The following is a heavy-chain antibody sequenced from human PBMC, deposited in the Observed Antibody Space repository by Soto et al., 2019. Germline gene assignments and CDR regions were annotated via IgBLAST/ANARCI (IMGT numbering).Heavy chain of an antibody. CDR3: AKAAGYSSSWYVN. D-gene: IGHD6-13*01. Sequence: EVQLLESGGDLVQPGGSLRLSCAASGFTFSSYAMSWVRQAPGKGLDWVSAISGSVYSTYYADSVKGRFTISRDNSKNTLYLQMNSLRAEDTAVYYCAKAAGYSSSWYVNWGQGTMVTVSS. CDR2: ISGSVYST. J-gene: IGHJ3*01. CDR1: GFTFSSYA. V-gene: IGHV3-23*01.